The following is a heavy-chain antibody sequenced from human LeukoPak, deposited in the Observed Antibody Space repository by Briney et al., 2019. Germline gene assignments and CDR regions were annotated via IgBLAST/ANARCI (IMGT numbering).Heavy chain of an antibody. D-gene: IGHD2-15*01. CDR2: IYYSGST. Sequence: PSETLSLTCTVSGGSISSYYWSWIRQPPGKGLEWIGYIYYSGSTNYNPSLKSRVTISVDTSKNQFSLKLSSVTAADTAVYYCARSGDIVVVVAASWFDPWGQGTLVTVSS. CDR3: ARSGDIVVVVAASWFDP. J-gene: IGHJ5*02. V-gene: IGHV4-59*01. CDR1: GGSISSYY.